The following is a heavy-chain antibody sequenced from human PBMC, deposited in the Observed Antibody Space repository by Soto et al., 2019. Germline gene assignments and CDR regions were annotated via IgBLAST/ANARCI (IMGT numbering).Heavy chain of an antibody. CDR3: ARVYDSSGYWPYYYYGMDV. CDR1: GFTFSSYA. D-gene: IGHD3-22*01. J-gene: IGHJ6*02. V-gene: IGHV3-30-3*01. CDR2: ISYDGSNK. Sequence: QVQLVESGGGVVQPGRSLRLSCAASGFTFSSYAMHWVRQAPGKGLEWVAVISYDGSNKYYADSVKGRFTISRDNTKNSRYLQMNSLRAEDTAVYYCARVYDSSGYWPYYYYGMDVWGQGPTVTVSS.